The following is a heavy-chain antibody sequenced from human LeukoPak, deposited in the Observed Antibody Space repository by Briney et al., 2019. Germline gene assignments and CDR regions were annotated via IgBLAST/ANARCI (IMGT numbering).Heavy chain of an antibody. J-gene: IGHJ2*01. D-gene: IGHD3-22*01. CDR3: ARDYRRMTMVIVAKRAGFFGL. V-gene: IGHV3-30*03. CDR2: ISYDGSNK. Sequence: GGSLRLSCAASGFTFSSYGMHWVRQAPGKGLEWVAIISYDGSNKFYADSMKGRFTISRDNSKNTLYLQMNSLRAEDTAVYYCARDYRRMTMVIVAKRAGFFGLWGRGTLVTVSS. CDR1: GFTFSSYG.